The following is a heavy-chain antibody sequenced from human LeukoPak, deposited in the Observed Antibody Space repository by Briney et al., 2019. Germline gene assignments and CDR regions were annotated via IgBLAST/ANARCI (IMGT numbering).Heavy chain of an antibody. Sequence: GGSLRLSCAASGFTFSSYAMSWVRQAPGEGLEWVSAISGSGGSTYYADSVKGRFTISRDNSKNTLYLQMNSLRAEDTAVYYCAKFDSSGYSFDYWGQGTLVTVSS. J-gene: IGHJ4*02. V-gene: IGHV3-23*01. CDR3: AKFDSSGYSFDY. D-gene: IGHD3-22*01. CDR1: GFTFSSYA. CDR2: ISGSGGST.